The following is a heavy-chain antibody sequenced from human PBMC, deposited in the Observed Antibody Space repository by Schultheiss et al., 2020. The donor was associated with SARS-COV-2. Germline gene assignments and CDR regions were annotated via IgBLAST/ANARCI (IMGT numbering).Heavy chain of an antibody. Sequence: GGSLRLSCAASGFTFSSYAMSWVRQAPGKGLEWVSVIYSGGSTYYADSVKGRFTISRDNSKNTLYLQMSSLRAEDTAVYYCVTDYYDSSGPDRYFQHWGQGTLVTVSS. CDR2: IYSGGST. J-gene: IGHJ1*01. CDR1: GFTFSSYA. D-gene: IGHD3-22*01. V-gene: IGHV3-66*01. CDR3: VTDYYDSSGPDRYFQH.